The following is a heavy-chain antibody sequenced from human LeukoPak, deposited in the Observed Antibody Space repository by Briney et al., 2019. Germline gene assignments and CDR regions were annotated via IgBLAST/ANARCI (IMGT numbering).Heavy chain of an antibody. CDR3: ARVRDTAMIHGWLDL. D-gene: IGHD5-18*01. CDR2: IYYSGST. J-gene: IGHJ5*02. CDR1: GGSISRYY. V-gene: IGHV4-59*01. Sequence: KASETLSLTCTVSGGSISRYYWSWIRQPPGKGLEWIGYIYYSGSTNYKPSLKSRVTISVDKSKNQFSLKLSSVTAADTAVYYCARVRDTAMIHGWLDLWGQGTLVTVSS.